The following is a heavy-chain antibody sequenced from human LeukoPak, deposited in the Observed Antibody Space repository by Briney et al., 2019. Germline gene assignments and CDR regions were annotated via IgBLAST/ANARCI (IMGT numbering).Heavy chain of an antibody. V-gene: IGHV1-18*01. CDR1: GYTFSSYG. CDR3: ARGDRIAVAGTGPPFDY. D-gene: IGHD6-19*01. J-gene: IGHJ4*02. CDR2: ISAYNGNT. Sequence: ASVKVSCKASGYTFSSYGISWVRQAPGQGLEWMGWISAYNGNTNYAQKLQGRVTMTTDTSTSTAYMELRSLRSDDTAVYYCARGDRIAVAGTGPPFDYWGQGTLVTASS.